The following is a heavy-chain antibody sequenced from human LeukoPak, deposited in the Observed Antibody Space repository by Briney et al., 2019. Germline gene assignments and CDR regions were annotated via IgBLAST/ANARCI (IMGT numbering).Heavy chain of an antibody. D-gene: IGHD3-10*01. J-gene: IGHJ6*02. CDR2: ISSSSTNI. V-gene: IGHV3-21*01. Sequence: GGSLRLSCAASTFIFSDYSMNWVRQAPGKGLEWVSSISSSSTNIYYADSVRGRFTISRDNAKKSLYLQMNSLRAEDTAVYYCATSYGSGSYYDHYYYGMDVWGQGTLVTVSS. CDR3: ATSYGSGSYYDHYYYGMDV. CDR1: TFIFSDYS.